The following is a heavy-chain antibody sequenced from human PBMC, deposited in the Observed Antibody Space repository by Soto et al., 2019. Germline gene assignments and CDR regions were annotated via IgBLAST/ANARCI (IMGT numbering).Heavy chain of an antibody. CDR3: ARDGRIVVVPALHYYYYGMDV. CDR2: ISAYNGNT. J-gene: IGHJ6*02. CDR1: GYTFTSYG. Sequence: QVQLVQSGAEVKKPGASVKVSCKASGYTFTSYGISWVRQAPGQGLEWMGWISAYNGNTNHAQKLQGRVTMTTDTSTSTDYMELRSLRSDDTAVYYCARDGRIVVVPALHYYYYGMDVWGQGTTVTVSS. D-gene: IGHD2-2*01. V-gene: IGHV1-18*01.